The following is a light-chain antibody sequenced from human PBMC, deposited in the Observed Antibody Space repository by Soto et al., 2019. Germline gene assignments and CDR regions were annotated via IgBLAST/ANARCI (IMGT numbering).Light chain of an antibody. V-gene: IGKV1-6*01. CDR1: QGVRDD. J-gene: IGKJ4*01. CDR3: LKESNYPQT. CDR2: SAS. Sequence: IQMTQSPSSLSASVGDRVTITCRASQGVRDDVGWYQQKPGKAPKLLIYSASTLQSGVPSRFSGSGSGTDFTLTISGLQSEDFATYYCLKESNYPQTFGGGTKVDIK.